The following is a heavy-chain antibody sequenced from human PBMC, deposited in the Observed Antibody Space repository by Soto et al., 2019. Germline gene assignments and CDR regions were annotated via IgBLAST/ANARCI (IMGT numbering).Heavy chain of an antibody. J-gene: IGHJ4*02. CDR3: ARRRGAGVLEN. Sequence: VQLLQSGAEVKKPGASVKLSCKASGYTFTRYHIYWVRQAAGQGLEWMGVINPSGGGTSFAQNFQGRITMSSDASTSTVFLEVRSLRLEDTAVYYCARRRGAGVLENWGQGTLVTVSS. D-gene: IGHD1-26*01. CDR1: GYTFTRYH. V-gene: IGHV1-46*01. CDR2: INPSGGGT.